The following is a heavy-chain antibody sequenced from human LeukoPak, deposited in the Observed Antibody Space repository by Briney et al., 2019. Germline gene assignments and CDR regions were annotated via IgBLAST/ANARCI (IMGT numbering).Heavy chain of an antibody. CDR3: ARFSSGWYYFDY. CDR1: GFTFSDYY. CDR2: ISSRSSHT. D-gene: IGHD6-19*01. Sequence: GVSLRLSCAASGFTFSDYYMSWIRQAPGKGLEWVSYISSRSSHTNYADSVKGRFTISRDNAKNSLYLQMNSLRAEDTAVYYCARFSSGWYYFDYWGQGTLVTVSS. J-gene: IGHJ4*02. V-gene: IGHV3-11*03.